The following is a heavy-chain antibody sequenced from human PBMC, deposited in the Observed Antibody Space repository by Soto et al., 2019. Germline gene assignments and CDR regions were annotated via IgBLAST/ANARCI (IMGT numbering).Heavy chain of an antibody. J-gene: IGHJ4*02. CDR2: IIPMFGTA. V-gene: IGHV1-69*13. Sequence: SVKVSCQASGVPFSSYAISWVRQAPGPGLEWMGGIIPMFGTANYAQKFQGRVTITADESTSTGYMELSSLTSEDTAMYYCARGSHSPGIAVAGYYYWGQGTLVTVSS. CDR1: GVPFSSYA. D-gene: IGHD6-19*01. CDR3: ARGSHSPGIAVAGYYY.